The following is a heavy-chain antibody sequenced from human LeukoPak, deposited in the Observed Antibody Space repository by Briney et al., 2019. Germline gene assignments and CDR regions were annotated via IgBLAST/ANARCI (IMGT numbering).Heavy chain of an antibody. V-gene: IGHV3-30*18. CDR3: AKDRVLPPPAPLGD. CDR2: ISNDGRDK. J-gene: IGHJ4*02. D-gene: IGHD3-16*01. Sequence: GRSLRLSCAASGVTFSSYGIHWVRQAPGNGLEWVAVISNDGRDKYYAASGKGRFTISRDNSKNTLYLQINRLRIEDTAVYYRAKDRVLPPPAPLGDWGQGTLVTVSS. CDR1: GVTFSSYG.